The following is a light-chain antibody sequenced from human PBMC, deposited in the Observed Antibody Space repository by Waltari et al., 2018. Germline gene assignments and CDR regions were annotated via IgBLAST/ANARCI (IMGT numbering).Light chain of an antibody. J-gene: IGLJ2*01. CDR3: QSADSSGTYRVI. V-gene: IGLV3-25*03. CDR2: KDS. Sequence: SYELTQPPSVSVSPGQTARITCPGDALPKLYAYWYQQKAGQAPVLGIYKDSERPSGIPERFSGSSSGTTVTFTISGVQAEDEADYYCQSADSSGTYRVIFGGGTKLTVL. CDR1: ALPKLY.